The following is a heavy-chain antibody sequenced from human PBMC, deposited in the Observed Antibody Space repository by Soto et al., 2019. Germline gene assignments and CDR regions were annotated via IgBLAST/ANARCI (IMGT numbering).Heavy chain of an antibody. D-gene: IGHD3-22*01. CDR2: ITATGDRT. CDR1: GFRFSSYS. Sequence: EVQLLESGGGLVQPGRSLRLSCADSGFRFSSYSMSWVRQTPGKGLEWVAAITATGDRTYYADSVTGRFTISRDNSKKTHYLQMTSLRAEDTAMYYCATMNGYFEYWGQGTPVTVSS. CDR3: ATMNGYFEY. V-gene: IGHV3-23*01. J-gene: IGHJ4*02.